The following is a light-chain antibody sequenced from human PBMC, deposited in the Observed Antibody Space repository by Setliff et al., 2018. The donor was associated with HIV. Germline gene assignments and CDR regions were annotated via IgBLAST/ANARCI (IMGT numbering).Light chain of an antibody. J-gene: IGLJ3*02. CDR3: SSYAGGNPWV. CDR1: SSDVGGYNY. Sequence: SALTQPPSASGSPGQSVTISCTGTSSDVGGYNYVSWYQQHPGKAPKLMIYDVSKRPSGVPDRFSGSKSGNTASLTVSGLQAEDEADYYCSSYAGGNPWVFGGGTQLTVL. V-gene: IGLV2-8*01. CDR2: DVS.